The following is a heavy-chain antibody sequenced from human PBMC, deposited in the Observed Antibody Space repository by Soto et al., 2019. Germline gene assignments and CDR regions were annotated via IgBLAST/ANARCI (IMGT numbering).Heavy chain of an antibody. CDR3: RGQLGYGNEARDAFDI. Sequence: ASVKVSFKASGYTFTSYYMHWVRQAPGQGLEWMGIINPSGGSTSYAQKFQGRVTMTRDTSTSTVYMELSSLRSEDTAVYYCRGQLGYGNEARDAFDIWGQGTMVTVSS. CDR1: GYTFTSYY. V-gene: IGHV1-46*01. J-gene: IGHJ3*02. CDR2: INPSGGST. D-gene: IGHD5-12*01.